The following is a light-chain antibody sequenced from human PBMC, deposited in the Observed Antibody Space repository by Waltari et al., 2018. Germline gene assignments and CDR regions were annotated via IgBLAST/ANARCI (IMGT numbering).Light chain of an antibody. CDR2: EDS. J-gene: IGLJ7*01. V-gene: IGLV1-51*02. Sequence: QSVLTQPPSVSAAPGQRVTISCSGGHSNIGNNYVSWYRQFPGTAPKLLIYEDSESHSWVPGRFSGSKSGTSATLDITGLQAGDEADYYCGTWDSSLSGAVFEGGTHLTVL. CDR1: HSNIGNNY. CDR3: GTWDSSLSGAV.